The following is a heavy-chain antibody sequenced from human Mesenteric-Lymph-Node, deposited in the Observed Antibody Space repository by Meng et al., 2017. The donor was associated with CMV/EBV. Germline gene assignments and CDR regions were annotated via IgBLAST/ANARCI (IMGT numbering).Heavy chain of an antibody. CDR3: ARDGSGSYYPLLVRGWYFDL. V-gene: IGHV1-46*01. D-gene: IGHD3-10*01. J-gene: IGHJ2*01. CDR2: INPRGDIT. Sequence: ASVKVSCKGSGYTFTNYYMHWVRQAPGQGLEWMGIINPRGDITNYARKFQGRVTMTRDTSTSTLYMEMSSLRSEDTAVYYCARDGSGSYYPLLVRGWYFDLWGRGTLVTVSS. CDR1: GYTFTNYY.